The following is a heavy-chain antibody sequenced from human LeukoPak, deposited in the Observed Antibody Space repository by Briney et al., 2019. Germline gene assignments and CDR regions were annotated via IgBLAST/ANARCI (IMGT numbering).Heavy chain of an antibody. D-gene: IGHD3-10*01. CDR3: AKSPGD. Sequence: PGGSLRLSCAASGFTFSSSAMSWVRQAPGKGLEWVAAISDTGRLSYCADSVNGRFTISRDNSKNTLSLQMNSLRAADTAVYYCAKSPGDWGQGTLVTVSS. V-gene: IGHV3-23*01. CDR2: ISDTGRLS. J-gene: IGHJ4*02. CDR1: GFTFSSSA.